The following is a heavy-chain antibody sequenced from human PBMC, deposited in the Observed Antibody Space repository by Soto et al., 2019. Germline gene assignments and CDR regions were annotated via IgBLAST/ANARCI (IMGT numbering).Heavy chain of an antibody. CDR1: GGSIGSYY. D-gene: IGHD1-1*01. CDR3: ARAPEQDWFDP. V-gene: IGHV4-59*01. CDR2: IYYSGST. Sequence: TSETLSHTCTVSGGSIGSYYWSWIRQPPGKGLEWIGYIYYSGSTNYNPSLKSRVTISVDTSKNQFSLKLSSVTAADTAVYYCARAPEQDWFDPWGQGTLVTVSS. J-gene: IGHJ5*02.